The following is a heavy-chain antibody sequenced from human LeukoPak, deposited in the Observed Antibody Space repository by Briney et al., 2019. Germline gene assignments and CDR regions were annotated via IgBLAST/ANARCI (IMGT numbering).Heavy chain of an antibody. V-gene: IGHV3-7*03. Sequence: GGSLRLSCAASGFTFSSYWMSWVRQAPGKGLEWVANINKDGGEKYYVDSVKGRFTISRDNAKNSLYLQMNSLRAEDTAVYYCASSLGSSSGNWFDPWGQGTLVTVSS. CDR3: ASSLGSSSGNWFDP. CDR1: GFTFSSYW. J-gene: IGHJ5*02. D-gene: IGHD6-6*01. CDR2: INKDGGEK.